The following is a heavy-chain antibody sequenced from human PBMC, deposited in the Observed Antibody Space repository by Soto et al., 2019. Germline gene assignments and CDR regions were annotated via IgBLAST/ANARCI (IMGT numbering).Heavy chain of an antibody. J-gene: IGHJ4*02. Sequence: GGSLRLSCAASGFTFSRYDMHWVRQPTGRGLEWVTAVDARGGPYYLDSVKGRFTVSRDNDKHTLYLQVDNLRGEDTAVYYCARDGLYGHFDHWGQGTLVPVSS. V-gene: IGHV3-13*05. CDR3: ARDGLYGHFDH. CDR1: GFTFSRYD. CDR2: VDARGGP. D-gene: IGHD4-17*01.